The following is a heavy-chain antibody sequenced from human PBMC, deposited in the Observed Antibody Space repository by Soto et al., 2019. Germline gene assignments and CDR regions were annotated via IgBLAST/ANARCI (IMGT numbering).Heavy chain of an antibody. D-gene: IGHD1-1*01. J-gene: IGHJ4*02. V-gene: IGHV3-23*01. Sequence: GGSLRLSCAASGLTFSYYAMTWVRQAPGKGLEWVSSISNSGGSTYYADSVKGRFTISRDNSKNTLYLHMKSLRAEDTAIYYCMKEGYTTGWFWGQGTLVTVSS. CDR1: GLTFSYYA. CDR2: ISNSGGST. CDR3: MKEGYTTGWF.